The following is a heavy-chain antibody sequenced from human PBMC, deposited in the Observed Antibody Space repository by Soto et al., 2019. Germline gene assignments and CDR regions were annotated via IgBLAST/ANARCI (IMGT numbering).Heavy chain of an antibody. V-gene: IGHV4-39*01. CDR1: GGSISSSSYY. Sequence: QLQLQESGPGLVKPSETLSLTCTVSGGSISSSSYYWGWIRQPPGKGLEWIGSIYYSGSTYYNPSLKSRVTISVDTSKNQFSLKLSSVTAADTAVYYCARHVQVGSSWDYYCYYMDVWGKGTTVTVSS. CDR3: ARHVQVGSSWDYYCYYMDV. D-gene: IGHD6-13*01. J-gene: IGHJ6*03. CDR2: IYYSGST.